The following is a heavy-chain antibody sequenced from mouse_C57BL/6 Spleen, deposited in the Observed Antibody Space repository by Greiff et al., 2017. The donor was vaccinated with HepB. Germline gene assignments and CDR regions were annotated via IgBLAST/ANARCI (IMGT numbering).Heavy chain of an antibody. CDR3: ARPVTTVVATDY. CDR1: GYTFTSYW. V-gene: IGHV1-7*01. Sequence: VQLQQPGAELAKPGASVKLSCKASGYTFTSYWMHWVKQRPGQGLEWIGNINPSSGTTKYNQKFKDKATLTADKSSSTAYMQRSSLTYEDSAVYYCARPVTTVVATDYWGQGTTLTVSS. CDR2: INPSSGTT. D-gene: IGHD1-1*01. J-gene: IGHJ2*01.